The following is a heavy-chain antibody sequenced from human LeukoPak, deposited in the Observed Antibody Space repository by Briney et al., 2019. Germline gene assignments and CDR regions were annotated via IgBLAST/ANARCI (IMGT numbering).Heavy chain of an antibody. V-gene: IGHV3-23*01. CDR2: ISGSGGST. J-gene: IGHJ6*02. D-gene: IGHD2-2*01. CDR3: AKRGVVPAAMGYYYYYGMDV. Sequence: GGSLRLSCAASGFTFSSYAMSWVRQAPGKGLEWVSAISGSGGSTYYADSVKGRFTISRDNSKNTLYLQMDSLRAEDTAVYYCAKRGVVPAAMGYYYYYGMDVWGQGTTVTVSS. CDR1: GFTFSSYA.